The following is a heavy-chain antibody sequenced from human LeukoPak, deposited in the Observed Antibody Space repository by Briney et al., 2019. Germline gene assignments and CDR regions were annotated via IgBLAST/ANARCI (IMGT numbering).Heavy chain of an antibody. Sequence: GGSLRLSCAAPGFTFSSYSMNWVRQAPGKGLEWVSSISSSSSYIYYADSVKGRFTISRDNAKNSLYLQMNSLRAEDTAVYYCARANGNGDCDYWGQGTLVTVSS. CDR2: ISSSSSYI. CDR1: GFTFSSYS. CDR3: ARANGNGDCDY. V-gene: IGHV3-21*01. D-gene: IGHD1-1*01. J-gene: IGHJ4*02.